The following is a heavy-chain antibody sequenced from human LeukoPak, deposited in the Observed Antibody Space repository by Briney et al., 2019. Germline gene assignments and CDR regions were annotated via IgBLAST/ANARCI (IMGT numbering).Heavy chain of an antibody. CDR3: ARDSGSYSYYFDY. J-gene: IGHJ4*02. V-gene: IGHV3-48*01. CDR2: ISSSSSTI. Sequence: PGGSLRLSCAASGFTFSSYSMNWVRQAPGKGLEWVSYISSSSSTIYYADSVKGRFTISRDNAKNSLYLQMNSLRAEDTAVYYCARDSGSYSYYFDYWGQGTLVTVSS. D-gene: IGHD1-26*01. CDR1: GFTFSSYS.